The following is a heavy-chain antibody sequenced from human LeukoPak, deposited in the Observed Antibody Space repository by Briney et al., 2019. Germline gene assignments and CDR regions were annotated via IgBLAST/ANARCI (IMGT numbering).Heavy chain of an antibody. J-gene: IGHJ4*02. D-gene: IGHD4-17*01. CDR2: INPNSGGT. CDR1: GYTFTDYY. V-gene: IGHV1-2*02. CDR3: AREGIAVTTVTTYPDS. Sequence: AAVKVSCKASGYTFTDYYIHWARQAPGQGLEWMGWINPNSGGTNYAQKFQGRVTMTRDTSISTAYMELSRLRSDDTAVYYCAREGIAVTTVTTYPDSWGQGTLVIVSS.